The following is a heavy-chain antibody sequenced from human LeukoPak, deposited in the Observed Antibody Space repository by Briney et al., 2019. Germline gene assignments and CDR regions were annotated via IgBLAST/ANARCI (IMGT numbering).Heavy chain of an antibody. CDR3: AKDLETINPTMD. J-gene: IGHJ4*02. Sequence: PGGSLRLSCAASGFTFSSHAMSWVRQAPGKGLEWVSSIGGSGKNTFYADAVKGRFTISRDNSKDPLYLQMNSLRAEDTAVYYCAKDLETINPTMDWGQGTLVTVSS. CDR2: IGGSGKNT. V-gene: IGHV3-23*01. CDR1: GFTFSSHA. D-gene: IGHD3-10*01.